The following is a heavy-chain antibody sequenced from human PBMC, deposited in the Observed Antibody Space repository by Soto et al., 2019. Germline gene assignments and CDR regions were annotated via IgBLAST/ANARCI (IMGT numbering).Heavy chain of an antibody. V-gene: IGHV3-30*19. Sequence: QVQLVESGGGVVQPGTSLRVSCVGSGFTFRSYVMHWVRQAPGKGLECVALTSYDGRDKYYDDSVRGRFTISRDNSRNTVDLQMDSLILEETALYYCARWGTTGGLDVWGQGTLVSVSS. J-gene: IGHJ1*01. D-gene: IGHD3-16*01. CDR2: TSYDGRDK. CDR1: GFTFRSYV. CDR3: ARWGTTGGLDV.